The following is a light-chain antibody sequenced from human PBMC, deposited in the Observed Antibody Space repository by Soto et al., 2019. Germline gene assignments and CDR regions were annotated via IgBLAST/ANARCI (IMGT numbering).Light chain of an antibody. CDR1: EIISRW. CDR3: QQCNRYPIT. Sequence: DIQMTQSTSTLSAFVGARVTITCRASEIISRWLSWYQQKPGKAPQLLIYDASSLESGVPSRFSGSGAGTEFTLTITSLQPDDSATYYCQQCNRYPITLGQGTRLEIK. CDR2: DAS. V-gene: IGKV1-5*01. J-gene: IGKJ5*01.